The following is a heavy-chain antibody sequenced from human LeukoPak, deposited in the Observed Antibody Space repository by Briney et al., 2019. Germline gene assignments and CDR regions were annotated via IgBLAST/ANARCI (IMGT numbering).Heavy chain of an antibody. J-gene: IGHJ5*02. CDR1: GGSISSNSYY. Sequence: SETLSLTCTVSGGSISSNSYYWGWIRQPPGKGLEWIGSIYYSGSTYSNPSLRGRVTISVDTSKNQFSLKLTSVTAADTAVYFCARLYDTSRFDPWGQGTLVSVSS. CDR3: ARLYDTSRFDP. D-gene: IGHD3-10*01. V-gene: IGHV4-39*01. CDR2: IYYSGST.